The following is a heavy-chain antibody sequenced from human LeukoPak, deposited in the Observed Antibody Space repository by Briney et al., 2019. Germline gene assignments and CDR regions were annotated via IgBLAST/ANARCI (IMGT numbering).Heavy chain of an antibody. Sequence: SETLSLTCAVYGGSFSGYYWSWIRQPPGKGLEWIGEISHSGSTNYNPSLKSRVTISVDTSKNQFSLKLSSVTAADTAVYYRARGWYYYDSSGPSIFDIWGQGTMVTVSS. CDR3: ARGWYYYDSSGPSIFDI. V-gene: IGHV4-34*01. CDR2: ISHSGST. CDR1: GGSFSGYY. D-gene: IGHD3-22*01. J-gene: IGHJ3*02.